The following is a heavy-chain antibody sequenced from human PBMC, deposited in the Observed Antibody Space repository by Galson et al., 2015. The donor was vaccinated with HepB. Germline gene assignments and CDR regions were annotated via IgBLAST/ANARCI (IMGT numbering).Heavy chain of an antibody. CDR3: ARHVGESGSYGMDV. V-gene: IGHV4-39*01. Sequence: SETLSLTCAVFGGSTSSNTYYWSWIRQPPGRGLEWIGSIYYTGTTYYNPSLKSRVTISLDTSKNHFSLKLGSVTAADTAVYYCARHVGESGSYGMDVWGQGTTVSVSS. D-gene: IGHD2-15*01. CDR2: IYYTGTT. J-gene: IGHJ6*02. CDR1: GGSTSSNTYY.